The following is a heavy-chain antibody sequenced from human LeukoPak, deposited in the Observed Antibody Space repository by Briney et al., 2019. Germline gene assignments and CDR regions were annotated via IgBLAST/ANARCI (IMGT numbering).Heavy chain of an antibody. CDR3: AREELETLKLVWDY. CDR1: GYTFTDYY. Sequence: ASVKVSCKTSGYTFTDYYIHWVRQAPGQGLEWMGWINPDSGYTNYAQKFQGRVTMTRDTSINTAYMELSRLTSDDTAVYYCAREELETLKLVWDYWGRGTLVTVSS. CDR2: INPDSGYT. J-gene: IGHJ4*02. V-gene: IGHV1-2*02. D-gene: IGHD6-13*01.